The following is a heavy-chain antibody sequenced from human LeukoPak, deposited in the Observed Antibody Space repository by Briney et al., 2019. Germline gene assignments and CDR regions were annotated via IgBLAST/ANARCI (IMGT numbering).Heavy chain of an antibody. CDR1: GGSFSGYY. CDR3: ARVGLESPINFDY. D-gene: IGHD1-1*01. Sequence: PSETLSLTCAVYGGSFSGYYWSWIRQPPGKGLECIGEINHSGSTNYNPSLKSRVTISVDTSKNQFSLKLSSVTAADTAVYYCARVGLESPINFDYWGQGTLVTVSS. CDR2: INHSGST. V-gene: IGHV4-34*01. J-gene: IGHJ4*02.